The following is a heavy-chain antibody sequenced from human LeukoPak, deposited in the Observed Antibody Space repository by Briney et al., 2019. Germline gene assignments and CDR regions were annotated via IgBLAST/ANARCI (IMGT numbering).Heavy chain of an antibody. CDR1: GGSISSYY. Sequence: SAALSLPCTVAGGSISSYYWSWCRRPPGKGLEGCGSIYYSGSTNYNPSLKSRVTISVDTSKNQFSLKLSSATDADTAVYECARHPYYYDSSGSLFDIWGQGTMVTVSS. CDR2: IYYSGST. CDR3: ARHPYYYDSSGSLFDI. V-gene: IGHV4-59*08. J-gene: IGHJ3*02. D-gene: IGHD3-22*01.